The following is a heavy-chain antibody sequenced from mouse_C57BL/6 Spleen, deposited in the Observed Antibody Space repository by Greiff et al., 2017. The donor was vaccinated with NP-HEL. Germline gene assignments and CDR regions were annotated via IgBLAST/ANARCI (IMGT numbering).Heavy chain of an antibody. CDR3: ARDDYYAMDY. V-gene: IGHV2-6*01. Sequence: QVQLKQSGPGLVAPSQSLCITCTVSGFSLTSYGVDWVRQSPGKGLEWLGVIWGVGSTNYNSALKSRLSISKDNSKSQVFLKMNSLQTDDTAMYYCARDDYYAMDYWGQGTSVTVSS. CDR1: GFSLTSYG. CDR2: IWGVGST. J-gene: IGHJ4*01.